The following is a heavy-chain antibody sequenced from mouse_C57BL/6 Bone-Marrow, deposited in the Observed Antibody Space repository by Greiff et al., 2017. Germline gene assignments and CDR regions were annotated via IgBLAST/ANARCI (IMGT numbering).Heavy chain of an antibody. V-gene: IGHV5-6*01. CDR3: ARLTTVLYWCFDV. Sequence: EVQLVESGGDLVKPGGSLKLSCAASGFTFSSYGMSWVRQTPDKRLEWVATISSGGSYTYYPDSVKGRFTISRDNAKNTLYLQMSSLKSEDTAMYYCARLTTVLYWCFDVWGTGTTVTVSS. CDR1: GFTFSSYG. D-gene: IGHD1-1*01. CDR2: ISSGGSYT. J-gene: IGHJ1*03.